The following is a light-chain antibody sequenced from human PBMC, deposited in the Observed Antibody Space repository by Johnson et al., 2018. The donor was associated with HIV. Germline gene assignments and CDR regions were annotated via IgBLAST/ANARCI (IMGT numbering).Light chain of an antibody. V-gene: IGLV1-51*01. CDR2: ANN. CDR1: SSNIGNNY. CDR3: GTWDSSLSAYV. Sequence: QAVLTQPPSVSAAPGQKVTISCSGSSSNIGNNYVSWYQQLPGTAPKLRIYANNKRPSGIPDRFSGSKSGTSATLGITGLQTGDEADYYCGTWDSSLSAYVFGTGTKVTVL. J-gene: IGLJ1*01.